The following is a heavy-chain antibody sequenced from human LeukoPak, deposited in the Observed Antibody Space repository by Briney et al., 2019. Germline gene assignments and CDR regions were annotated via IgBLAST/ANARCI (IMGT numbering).Heavy chain of an antibody. CDR3: ARQLRFLEWSPFDP. CDR2: MYVSGTT. V-gene: IGHV4-4*07. CDR1: GDSIRSYY. Sequence: SETLSLTCTVSGDSIRSYYWSWIRQPAGKGLEWIGRMYVSGTTNFNPSLKSRITMSVDTSKNQFSLKMRSVTAADTAIYYCARQLRFLEWSPFDPWGQGFLVTVSS. D-gene: IGHD3-3*01. J-gene: IGHJ5*02.